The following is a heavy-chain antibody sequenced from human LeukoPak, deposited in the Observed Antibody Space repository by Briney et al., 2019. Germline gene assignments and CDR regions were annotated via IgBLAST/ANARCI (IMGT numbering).Heavy chain of an antibody. D-gene: IGHD6-13*01. CDR1: GGSISSSSYY. V-gene: IGHV4-39*01. CDR3: ARQLGCSSFDY. CDR2: IYYSGST. J-gene: IGHJ4*02. Sequence: PSETLSLTCTVSGGSISSSSYYWGWIRQPPGKGLEWIGSIYYSGSTYYNPSLKSRVTISVDTSKNQFSLKLSSVTAADTAVYYCARQLGCSSFDYWGQGTLVTVSS.